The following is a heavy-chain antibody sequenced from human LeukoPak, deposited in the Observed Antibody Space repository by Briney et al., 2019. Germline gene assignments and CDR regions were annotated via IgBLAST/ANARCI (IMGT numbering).Heavy chain of an antibody. CDR2: INHSGYT. D-gene: IGHD4-17*01. Sequence: SETLSPTCAVSGVSFSDYYWSWVRQTPGKGLEWIGEINHSGYTNDSPSLKSRVTLSIDTSRKQFSLNLRSVTVADSGIYYCTRMTTRHDYWGQGNLVSVSS. CDR3: TRMTTRHDY. CDR1: GVSFSDYY. V-gene: IGHV4-34*01. J-gene: IGHJ4*02.